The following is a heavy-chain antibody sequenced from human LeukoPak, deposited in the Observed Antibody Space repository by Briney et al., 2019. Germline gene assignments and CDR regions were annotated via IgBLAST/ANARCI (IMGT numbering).Heavy chain of an antibody. V-gene: IGHV1-18*01. Sequence: ASVKVSCKTSGYSFNTYGISWVRQAPGQGLEWMGWISTYNGNTDYAPKLQGRVTMTIDTYTSTAYMELRSLRSDDPAVYFCAREGYVCGSYRYDDYRGQGSLVTVSS. CDR3: AREGYVCGSYRYDDY. D-gene: IGHD3-16*02. CDR1: GYSFNTYG. CDR2: ISTYNGNT. J-gene: IGHJ4*02.